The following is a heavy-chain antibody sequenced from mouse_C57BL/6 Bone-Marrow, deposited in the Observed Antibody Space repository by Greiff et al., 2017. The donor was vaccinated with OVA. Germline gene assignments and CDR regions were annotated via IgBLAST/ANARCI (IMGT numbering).Heavy chain of an antibody. CDR2: ISSGGSYT. V-gene: IGHV5-6*01. D-gene: IGHD1-1*01. CDR3: ARQTNYYGDY. Sequence: EVQLVESGGDLVKPGGSLKLSCAASGFTFSSYGMSWVRQTPDKRLEWVATISSGGSYTYYPDSVTGRFTISRDNAKNTLYLQMSSLKSEDTAMYYCARQTNYYGDYWGQGTTLTVSS. J-gene: IGHJ2*01. CDR1: GFTFSSYG.